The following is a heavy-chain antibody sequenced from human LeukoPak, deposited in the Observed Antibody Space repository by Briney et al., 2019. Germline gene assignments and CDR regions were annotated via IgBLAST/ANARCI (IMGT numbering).Heavy chain of an antibody. Sequence: SETLSLTCTLSGASFNSDDQYWNWIRQSPGKGLDWIGSIHLSGMLYNNPSLESRVTMSRDTSKNQFSLNLNSVTAADTAVYFCSRGLDSRKLGYWGQGILVTVSS. J-gene: IGHJ4*02. CDR2: IHLSGML. CDR1: GASFNSDDQY. V-gene: IGHV4-31*03. D-gene: IGHD3-22*01. CDR3: SRGLDSRKLGY.